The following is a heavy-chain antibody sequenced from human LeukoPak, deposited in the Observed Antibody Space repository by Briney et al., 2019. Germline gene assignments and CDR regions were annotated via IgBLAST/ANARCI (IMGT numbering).Heavy chain of an antibody. CDR3: AKDRLQVETAQFVD. CDR2: ISGSGGST. D-gene: IGHD5-12*01. J-gene: IGHJ4*02. CDR1: GFTFSSYA. V-gene: IGHV3-23*01. Sequence: PGGSLRLSCAASGFTFSSYAMSWVRQAPGKGLEWVPAISGSGGSTYYADSVKGRFTISRDNSKNTLYLQMNSLRAEDAAVYYCAKDRLQVETAQFVDWGQGTLVTVSS.